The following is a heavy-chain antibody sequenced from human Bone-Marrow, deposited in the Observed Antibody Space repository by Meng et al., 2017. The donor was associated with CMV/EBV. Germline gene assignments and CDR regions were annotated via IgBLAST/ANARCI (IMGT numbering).Heavy chain of an antibody. CDR2: INHSGST. J-gene: IGHJ5*02. D-gene: IGHD3-10*01. CDR1: GGSFSGYH. CDR3: ARGSVRYYGSGSYSNWFDP. Sequence: GSLRLSCVVYGGSFSGYHWSWIRQPPGKGLEWIGEINHSGSTNYNPSLKSRVTISVDTSKNQFSLKLSSVTAADTAVYYCARGSVRYYGSGSYSNWFDPWGHGTLVTVSS. V-gene: IGHV4-34*01.